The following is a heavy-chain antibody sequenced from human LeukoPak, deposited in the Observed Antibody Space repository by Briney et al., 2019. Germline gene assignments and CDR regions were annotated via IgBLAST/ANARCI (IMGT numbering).Heavy chain of an antibody. CDR3: ARGITMAN. V-gene: IGHV3-7*04. CDR2: IKQDGSER. Sequence: GGTLRLSCAASGFTFSNYWMTWVRQAPGKGLEWVANIKQDGSERDYVDSVKGRFTISRDDAKNSLYLQMNSLRAEDTAVYYCARGITMANWGQGTLVTVSS. CDR1: GFTFSNYW. J-gene: IGHJ4*02. D-gene: IGHD3-10*01.